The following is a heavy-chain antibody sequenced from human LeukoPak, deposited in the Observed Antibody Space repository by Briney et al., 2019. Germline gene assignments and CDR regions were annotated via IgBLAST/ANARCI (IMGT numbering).Heavy chain of an antibody. J-gene: IGHJ4*02. CDR3: AKWPYYDSTGYYDY. D-gene: IGHD3-22*01. Sequence: GGSLRLSCAASGFTFSTYAMHWVRQAPGKGLEWVALISDGGSNKYYADSVKGRFTISRDNSKNTLYLQMNSLGAEDMAVYYCAKWPYYDSTGYYDYWGQGTLVTVSS. CDR2: ISDGGSNK. CDR1: GFTFSTYA. V-gene: IGHV3-30*07.